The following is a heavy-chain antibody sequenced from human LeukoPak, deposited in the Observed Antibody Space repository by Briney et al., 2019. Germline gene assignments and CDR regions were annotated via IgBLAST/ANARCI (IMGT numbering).Heavy chain of an antibody. CDR3: ARASNWFDP. CDR1: GGSISSSSYY. J-gene: IGHJ5*02. V-gene: IGHV4-39*01. CDR2: IYYSGST. Sequence: PSETLSLTCTVSGGSISSSSYYWGWIRQPPGKGMEWIGSIYYSGSTYYNPSLKSRVTISVDTSKNQFSLKLSSVTAADTAVYYCARASNWFDPWGQGTLVTVSS.